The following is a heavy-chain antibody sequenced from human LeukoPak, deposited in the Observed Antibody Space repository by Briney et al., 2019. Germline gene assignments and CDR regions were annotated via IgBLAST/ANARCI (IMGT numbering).Heavy chain of an antibody. CDR1: GYTLTDFS. CDR3: ATLDSYYDNSGRPRVPD. V-gene: IGHV1-24*01. Sequence: RASLKLLCNISGYTLTDFSMHWVRQAPGKGLEWMGGFNRENDEAIYAPHFQGRVTVTEGTSTDTAYMEQSSLRSEDTAVYYCATLDSYYDNSGRPRVPDWGEGTLVTVSS. J-gene: IGHJ4*02. D-gene: IGHD3-22*01. CDR2: FNRENDEA.